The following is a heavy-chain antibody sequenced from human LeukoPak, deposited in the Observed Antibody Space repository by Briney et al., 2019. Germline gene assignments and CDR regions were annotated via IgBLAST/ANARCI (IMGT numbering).Heavy chain of an antibody. J-gene: IGHJ4*02. CDR2: IRGSGAIT. Sequence: GGSLRLSCTASGFSFSIYALSWVRQAPGKGLEWVSGIRGSGAITYYADSVKGRFTISRDNSKSTLFLHMNSLRAEDTAVYYCAKDPLSYYDILTGYYTRPGDYWGQGTLVTVSS. V-gene: IGHV3-23*01. CDR1: GFSFSIYA. CDR3: AKDPLSYYDILTGYYTRPGDY. D-gene: IGHD3-9*01.